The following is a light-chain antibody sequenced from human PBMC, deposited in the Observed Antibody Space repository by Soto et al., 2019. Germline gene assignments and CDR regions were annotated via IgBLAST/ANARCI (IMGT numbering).Light chain of an antibody. CDR2: GAS. CDR1: QSIRTS. Sequence: DVQMTQSPSSLSASVGDRVTITCRASQSIRTSLNWYQQKPGKAPKLLIYGASGLQSGVPSRFTGSGSGTDFTLTISSLQPEDFATYYCQHTYSSPSWTFGQGTKVEIK. CDR3: QHTYSSPSWT. J-gene: IGKJ1*01. V-gene: IGKV1-39*01.